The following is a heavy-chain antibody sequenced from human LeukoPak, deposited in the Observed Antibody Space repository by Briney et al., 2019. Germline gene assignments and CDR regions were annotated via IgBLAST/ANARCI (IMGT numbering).Heavy chain of an antibody. D-gene: IGHD3-16*02. Sequence: PSETLSLTCAVYCGSFSGYYWSWIRQPPGKGLEWIGEINHSGSTNYNPSLKSRVTISVDTSKNQFSLKLSSVTAAETGVYCCARGPTYDYVWGSYRPPLDYWGQGTLVTVSS. CDR2: INHSGST. CDR1: CGSFSGYY. CDR3: ARGPTYDYVWGSYRPPLDY. J-gene: IGHJ4*02. V-gene: IGHV4-34*01.